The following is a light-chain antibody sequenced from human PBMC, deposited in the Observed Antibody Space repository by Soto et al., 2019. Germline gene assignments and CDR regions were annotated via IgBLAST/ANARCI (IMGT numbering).Light chain of an antibody. CDR2: DVT. V-gene: IGLV2-14*01. Sequence: QSVLTQPASVSGSPGQSITISCAGTSSDVGGYNYVSWYQQHPGKAPKLMIYDVTNRPSGVSNRFSGSKSGNTASLTISGLQAEDEADYYCSSYASSPTFNFVFGTGTKLTVL. CDR3: SSYASSPTFNFV. CDR1: SSDVGGYNY. J-gene: IGLJ1*01.